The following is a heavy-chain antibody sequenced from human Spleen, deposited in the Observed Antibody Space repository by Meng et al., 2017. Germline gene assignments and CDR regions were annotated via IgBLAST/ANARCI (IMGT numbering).Heavy chain of an antibody. J-gene: IGHJ4*02. CDR3: ARGAPGRSYSDY. V-gene: IGHV1-18*01. CDR1: HYTFTGYG. CDR2: LGAHDGDT. Sequence: QVQVVQAGAEVKRPGASVKVSCKASHYTFTGYGVSWFRQAPGQGLEWMAWLGAHDGDTSHAPRFQGRVTVSADRPTATAYMELRSLRSADTAVYYCARGAPGRSYSDYWGQGTLVTVSS. D-gene: IGHD3-10*01.